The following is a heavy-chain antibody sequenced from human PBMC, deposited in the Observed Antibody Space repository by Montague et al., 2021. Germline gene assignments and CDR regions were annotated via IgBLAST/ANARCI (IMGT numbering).Heavy chain of an antibody. CDR2: MRSSGSP. Sequence: SETLSLTCSVSGGSVNGYDWSWIRQPPGKGLEWIGYMRSSGSPNYIPSFKSRLAISIDRSRNQFSLELSFVTAADTAIYFCGRDYWGSIDYWGHGILVTVSS. J-gene: IGHJ4*01. CDR3: GRDYWGSIDY. D-gene: IGHD7-27*01. CDR1: GGSVNGYD. V-gene: IGHV4-59*02.